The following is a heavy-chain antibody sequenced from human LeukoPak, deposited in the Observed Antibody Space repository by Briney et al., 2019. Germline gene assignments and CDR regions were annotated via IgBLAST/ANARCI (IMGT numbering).Heavy chain of an antibody. CDR1: GGSISSSSYY. V-gene: IGHV4-39*01. D-gene: IGHD3-10*01. CDR3: ATLRGVLPLDAFDI. J-gene: IGHJ3*02. Sequence: SETLSLTCTVSGGSISSSSYYWGWLRQPPGKGLEWIGSIYYSGSTYYNPSLKSRVTISVDTSKNQFSLKLSSVTAADTAVYYCATLRGVLPLDAFDIWGQGTMVTVSS. CDR2: IYYSGST.